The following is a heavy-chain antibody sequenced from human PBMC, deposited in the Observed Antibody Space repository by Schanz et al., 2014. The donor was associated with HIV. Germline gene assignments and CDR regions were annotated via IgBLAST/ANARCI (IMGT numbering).Heavy chain of an antibody. CDR1: GFTFSRYW. V-gene: IGHV3-7*01. J-gene: IGHJ6*02. CDR2: IQEDGSEK. D-gene: IGHD3-16*01. CDR3: ARDGGEA. Sequence: EVQLVESGGGLVQPGGSLRLSCAASGFTFSRYWMTWVRQAPGKGLEWVASIQEDGSEKYHADSVKGRFTISRDNAKNSLFLQMESLRAEDTAVYYCARDGGEAWGQATTVTVSS.